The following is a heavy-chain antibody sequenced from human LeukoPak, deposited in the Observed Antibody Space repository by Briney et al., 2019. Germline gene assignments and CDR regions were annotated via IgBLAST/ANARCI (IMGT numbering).Heavy chain of an antibody. D-gene: IGHD3-22*01. V-gene: IGHV4-34*01. CDR3: ARESREDDSSGPLDY. CDR2: INHSGST. Sequence: SETLSLTCAVYGGSFSGYYWSWIRQPPGKGLEWIGEINHSGSTNYNPSLKSRVTISVDTSKNQFSLKLSSVTAADTAVYYCARESREDDSSGPLDYWGQGTLVTVSS. J-gene: IGHJ4*02. CDR1: GGSFSGYY.